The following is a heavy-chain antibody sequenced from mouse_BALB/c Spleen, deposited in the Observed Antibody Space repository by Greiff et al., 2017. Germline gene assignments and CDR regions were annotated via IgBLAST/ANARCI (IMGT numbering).Heavy chain of an antibody. V-gene: IGHV1S81*02. Sequence: GQLQQPGAELVKPGASVKLSCKASGYTFTSYWMHWVKQRPGQGLEWIGEINPSNGRTNYNEKFKSKATLTVDKSSSTAYMQLSSLTSEDSAVYYCARLSSYAMDYWGQGTSVTVSS. CDR3: ARLSSYAMDY. J-gene: IGHJ4*01. CDR1: GYTFTSYW. CDR2: INPSNGRT.